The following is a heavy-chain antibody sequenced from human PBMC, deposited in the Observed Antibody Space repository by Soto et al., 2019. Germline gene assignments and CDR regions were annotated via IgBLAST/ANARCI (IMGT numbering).Heavy chain of an antibody. Sequence: GGSLRLSCAASGFTFSNYAMSWVRQAPGKGLEWVSGIRSSGSTTYYADSVKGRFTISRDNSKNTLYLQMNSLRAEDTAVYYCAKDGISGIPYYFDYWGQGTLVTVSS. CDR1: GFTFSNYA. J-gene: IGHJ4*02. D-gene: IGHD6-19*01. CDR3: AKDGISGIPYYFDY. V-gene: IGHV3-23*01. CDR2: IRSSGSTT.